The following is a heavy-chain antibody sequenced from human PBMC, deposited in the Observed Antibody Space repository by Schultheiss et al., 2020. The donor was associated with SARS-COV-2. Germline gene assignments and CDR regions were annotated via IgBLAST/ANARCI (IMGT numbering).Heavy chain of an antibody. J-gene: IGHJ3*02. CDR2: INPNSGGT. CDR1: GYTFTGYY. D-gene: IGHD2-21*01. CDR3: ARRRCGVDCYLFDI. Sequence: KISCKASGYTFTGYYMHWVRQAPGQGLEWMGRINPNSGGTNYAQKFQGRVTMTRDTSISTAYMELSSLRSEDTAVYYCARRRCGVDCYLFDIWGQGTMVTVSS. V-gene: IGHV1-2*06.